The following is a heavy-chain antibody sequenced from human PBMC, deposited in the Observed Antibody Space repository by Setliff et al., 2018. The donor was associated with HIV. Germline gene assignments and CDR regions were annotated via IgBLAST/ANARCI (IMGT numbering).Heavy chain of an antibody. CDR2: TRNKANSYTT. CDR1: GFTLSDQY. V-gene: IGHV3-72*01. Sequence: GGSLRLSCAASGFTLSDQYMDWVRQAPGKGLEWVGRTRNKANSYTTEYAASVKGRISISRDDSKNSVYLQMNSLKTEDTAVYYCARARYSSGYYVSFDYWGQGTLVTVSS. J-gene: IGHJ4*02. D-gene: IGHD6-19*01. CDR3: ARARYSSGYYVSFDY.